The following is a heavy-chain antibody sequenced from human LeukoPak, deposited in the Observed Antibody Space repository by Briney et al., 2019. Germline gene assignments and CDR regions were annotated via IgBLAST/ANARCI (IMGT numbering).Heavy chain of an antibody. CDR3: AKGPHYTPLGIDY. CDR2: ISYDGSNK. V-gene: IGHV3-30*18. J-gene: IGHJ4*02. D-gene: IGHD2-2*02. Sequence: PGGSLRLSCAASGFTFSSCAMHWVRQAPGKGLEWVAIISYDGSNKYYANSMKGRYTISRDNSKNTLYLQMNSLRAEDTAVYYCAKGPHYTPLGIDYWGQGTLVTVSS. CDR1: GFTFSSCA.